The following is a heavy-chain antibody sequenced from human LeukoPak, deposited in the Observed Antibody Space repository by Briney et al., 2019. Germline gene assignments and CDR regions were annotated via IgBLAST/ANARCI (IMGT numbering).Heavy chain of an antibody. Sequence: GGSLRLSCAASGFTFSSYEMNWVRQAPGKGLEWVSYISNSGSTIYHADSVRGRFTISRGNAKNSLYLQMNSLRAEDTAVYYCARAGGYYYDSSGYFEGGYWGQGTLVTVSS. V-gene: IGHV3-48*03. J-gene: IGHJ4*02. CDR1: GFTFSSYE. D-gene: IGHD3-22*01. CDR3: ARAGGYYYDSSGYFEGGY. CDR2: ISNSGSTI.